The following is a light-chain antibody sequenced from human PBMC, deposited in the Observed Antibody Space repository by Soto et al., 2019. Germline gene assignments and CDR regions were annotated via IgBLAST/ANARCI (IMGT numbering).Light chain of an antibody. CDR2: GAS. V-gene: IGKV3-20*01. Sequence: IGLSQSAGTVSLSTGERATLSCRASQSVGTYLAWYQQKPGQGPRLLIYGASSRATDIPDRFSGSGSGTDFTLTISRLEPEDFAVYSCQQYVSIPLTFGGGTKVDIK. CDR1: QSVGTY. CDR3: QQYVSIPLT. J-gene: IGKJ4*01.